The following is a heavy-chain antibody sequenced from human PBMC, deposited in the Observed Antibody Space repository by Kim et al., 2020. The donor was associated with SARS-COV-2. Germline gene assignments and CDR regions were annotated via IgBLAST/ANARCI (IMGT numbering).Heavy chain of an antibody. Sequence: SETLSLTCTVSGGSISSSSYYWGWIRQPPGKGLEWIGSIYYSGSTYYNPSLKSRVTISVDTSKNQFSLKLSSVTAADTAVYYCATFPTRAGGGYYYYYGMDVWGQGTTVTVSS. CDR2: IYYSGST. CDR3: ATFPTRAGGGYYYYYGMDV. J-gene: IGHJ6*02. V-gene: IGHV4-39*01. CDR1: GGSISSSSYY. D-gene: IGHD3-16*01.